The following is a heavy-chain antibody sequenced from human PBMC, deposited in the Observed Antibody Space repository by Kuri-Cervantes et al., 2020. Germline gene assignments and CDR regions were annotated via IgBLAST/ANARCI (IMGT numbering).Heavy chain of an antibody. CDR1: GYTFTSYA. CDR3: AREGAAAAKFGYAFDI. J-gene: IGHJ3*02. Sequence: ASVKVSCKASGYTFTSYAMNWVRQAPGQGLEWLGWISAHNGNTNYAQTLQGRVTMTTDTSTSTAYMELRSLRSEDTAVYYCAREGAAAAKFGYAFDIWGQGTMVTVSS. D-gene: IGHD6-13*01. V-gene: IGHV1-18*01. CDR2: ISAHNGNT.